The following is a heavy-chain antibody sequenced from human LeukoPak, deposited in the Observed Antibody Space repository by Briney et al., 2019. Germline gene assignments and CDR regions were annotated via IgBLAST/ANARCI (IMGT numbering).Heavy chain of an antibody. CDR1: GFTFSTYS. CDR2: ISSGSSYI. J-gene: IGHJ6*03. CDR3: ARYCSSSRCLYYYHMDV. V-gene: IGHV3-21*01. D-gene: IGHD2-2*01. Sequence: GGSLRLSCAASGFTFSTYSMNWARQAQGKGLEWVSSISSGSSYIYYADSVKGRFTISRDDAKNSLYLQMNSLRAEDTAVYYCARYCSSSRCLYYYHMDVWGKGTTVTVSS.